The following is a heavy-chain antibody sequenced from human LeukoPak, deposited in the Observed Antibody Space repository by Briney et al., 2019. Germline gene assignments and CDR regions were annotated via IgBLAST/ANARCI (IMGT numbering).Heavy chain of an antibody. CDR3: ARGPYCSSTSCYAAFDI. CDR2: IYYSGST. CDR1: GGSLSSYY. V-gene: IGHV4-59*01. D-gene: IGHD2-2*01. Sequence: SETLSLTCTVSGGSLSSYYWSWIRQPPGRGLEWIGYIYYSGSTNYNLSLKSRVTISVDTSKNQFSLKLSSVTAADTAVYYCARGPYCSSTSCYAAFDIWGQGTMVTVSS. J-gene: IGHJ3*02.